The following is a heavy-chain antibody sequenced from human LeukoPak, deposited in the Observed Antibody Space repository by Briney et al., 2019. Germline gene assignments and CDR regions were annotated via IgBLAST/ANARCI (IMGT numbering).Heavy chain of an antibody. V-gene: IGHV3-33*06. D-gene: IGHD3-22*01. Sequence: PGRSLRLSCAASGFTFSSYGMHWVRQAPGKGLEWVAVIWYDGSNKYYADSVKGRFTISRDNSKNTLYLQMNSLRAEDTAVYYCAKDNYYDSSGYPASFDYWGQGTLVTVSS. CDR1: GFTFSSYG. CDR2: IWYDGSNK. J-gene: IGHJ4*02. CDR3: AKDNYYDSSGYPASFDY.